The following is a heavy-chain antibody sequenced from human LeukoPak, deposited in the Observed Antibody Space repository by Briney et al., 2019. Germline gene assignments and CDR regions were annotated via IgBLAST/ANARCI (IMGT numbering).Heavy chain of an antibody. CDR1: GGSISSSNW. Sequence: PSGTLSLTCAVSGGSISSSNWWSWVRQPPGKGLEWIGEIYHSGSTNYNPSLKSRVTISVDKSKNQFSLKLSSVTAADTAVYHSASRVGGTYYDFWSGYLGDYWGQGTLVTVSS. CDR2: IYHSGST. J-gene: IGHJ4*02. D-gene: IGHD3-3*01. CDR3: ASRVGGTYYDFWSGYLGDY. V-gene: IGHV4-4*02.